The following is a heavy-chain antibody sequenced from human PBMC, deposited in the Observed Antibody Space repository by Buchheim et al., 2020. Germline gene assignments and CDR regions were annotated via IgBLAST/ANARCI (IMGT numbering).Heavy chain of an antibody. D-gene: IGHD6-19*01. J-gene: IGHJ4*02. CDR2: ISSSSSYI. CDR1: GFTFSSYS. CDR3: ARDLMQYSSGWSFDY. V-gene: IGHV3-21*01. Sequence: EVQLVESGGGLVKPGGSLRLSCAASGFTFSSYSMNWVRQPPGKGLEWVSSISSSSSYIYYADSVKGRFTISRDNAKNSLYLQMNSMRAEDTAVYYCARDLMQYSSGWSFDYWGQGTL.